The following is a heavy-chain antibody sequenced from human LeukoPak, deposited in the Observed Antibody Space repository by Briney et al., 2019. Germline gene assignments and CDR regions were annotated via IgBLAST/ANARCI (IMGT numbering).Heavy chain of an antibody. CDR1: GVTLNNYG. CDR3: SGGYGSVDNWFDP. J-gene: IGHJ5*02. V-gene: IGHV3-30*02. Sequence: GGSLRLSCAASGVTLNNYGIHWVRQAPGKGLEWVAFIRYHGHNEYYADSVKGRFTISRDNSKNTVYLEMDGLRAEDTAVYYCSGGYGSVDNWFDPWGQGTLVTVSS. D-gene: IGHD1-26*01. CDR2: IRYHGHNE.